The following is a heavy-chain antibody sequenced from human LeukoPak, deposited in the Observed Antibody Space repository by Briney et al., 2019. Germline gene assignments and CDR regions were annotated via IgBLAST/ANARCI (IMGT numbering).Heavy chain of an antibody. D-gene: IGHD3-10*01. V-gene: IGHV5-51*01. Sequence: GASLQISCKGSGSSFTSYWIGWVRPLPGKGLEWMGIIYPGDSDTRYSPSFQGQVTISADKSISTAYLQWSSLKASDTAMYYCARPDYYGSGSYEYYFDYWGQGTLVTVSS. J-gene: IGHJ4*02. CDR3: ARPDYYGSGSYEYYFDY. CDR1: GSSFTSYW. CDR2: IYPGDSDT.